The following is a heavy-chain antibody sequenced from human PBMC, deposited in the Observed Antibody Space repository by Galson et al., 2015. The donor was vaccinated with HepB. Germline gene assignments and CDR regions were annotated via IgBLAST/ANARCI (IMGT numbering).Heavy chain of an antibody. V-gene: IGHV3-30*18. Sequence: SLRLSCAASGFTFSSYGMHWVRQAPGKGLEWVAVISYDGSNKYYADSVKGRFTISRDNSKNTLYLQMNSLRAEDTAVYYCAKDSIAVAGNWYFDLWGRGTLVTVSS. J-gene: IGHJ2*01. D-gene: IGHD6-19*01. CDR2: ISYDGSNK. CDR3: AKDSIAVAGNWYFDL. CDR1: GFTFSSYG.